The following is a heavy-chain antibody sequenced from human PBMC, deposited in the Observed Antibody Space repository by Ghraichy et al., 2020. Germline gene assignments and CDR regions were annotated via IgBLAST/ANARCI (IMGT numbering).Heavy chain of an antibody. CDR3: AKDFSATTVTTYSMNV. CDR1: GFTFSSYA. D-gene: IGHD4-11*01. Sequence: GGSLRLSCAASGFTFSSYAMSWVRQAPGKGLEWVSAISGSGGSTYYADSVKGRFTISRDNSKNTLYLQMNSLRAEDTAVYYCAKDFSATTVTTYSMNVWGQGTTVTVSS. J-gene: IGHJ6*02. CDR2: ISGSGGST. V-gene: IGHV3-23*01.